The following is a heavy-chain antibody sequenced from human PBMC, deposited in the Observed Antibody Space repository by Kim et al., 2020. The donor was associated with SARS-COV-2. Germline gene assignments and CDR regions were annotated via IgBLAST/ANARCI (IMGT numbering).Heavy chain of an antibody. CDR3: ASSSETYDSSGYYYGIDY. J-gene: IGHJ4*02. Sequence: GGSLRLSCAASGFTFSSYAMSWVRQAPGKGLEWVSAISGSGGSTYYADSVKGRFTISRDNSKNTLYLQMNSLRAEDTAVYYCASSSETYDSSGYYYGIDYWGQGTLVTVSS. V-gene: IGHV3-23*01. CDR2: ISGSGGST. D-gene: IGHD3-22*01. CDR1: GFTFSSYA.